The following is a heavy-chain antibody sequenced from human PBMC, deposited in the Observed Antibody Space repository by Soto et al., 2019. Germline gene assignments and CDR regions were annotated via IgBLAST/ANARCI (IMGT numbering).Heavy chain of an antibody. Sequence: QVQLQESGPGLVKPSETLSLTCTVSGGSISSYYWSWIRQPPGKGLESIGYIYYSGSTNYNPSLKSRVTISVDTSKNQFSLKLSSVTAADTAVYYCARDQGHGGDYSMDDAFDIWGQGTMVTVSS. V-gene: IGHV4-59*01. CDR1: GGSISSYY. CDR3: ARDQGHGGDYSMDDAFDI. J-gene: IGHJ3*02. CDR2: IYYSGST. D-gene: IGHD4-17*01.